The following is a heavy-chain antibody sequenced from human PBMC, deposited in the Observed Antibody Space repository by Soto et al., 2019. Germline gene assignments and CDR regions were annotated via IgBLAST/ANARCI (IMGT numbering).Heavy chain of an antibody. CDR1: GYSFTDYH. V-gene: IGHV1-2*04. CDR3: ARGDSTDCSNGVCSFFYNHDMDV. J-gene: IGHJ6*02. CDR2: INPKSGGT. D-gene: IGHD2-8*01. Sequence: ASVKVSCKASGYSFTDYHIHWVRQAPGQGLEWLGRINPKSGGTSTAQKIQGWVTMTTDTSISTASMELTRLTSDDTAIYYCARGDSTDCSNGVCSFFYNHDMDVWGPGTTVTVSS.